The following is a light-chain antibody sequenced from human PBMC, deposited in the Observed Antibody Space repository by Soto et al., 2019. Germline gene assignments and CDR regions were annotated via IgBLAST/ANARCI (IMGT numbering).Light chain of an antibody. J-gene: IGLJ1*01. CDR3: SSYAGSNRV. CDR2: EVN. CDR1: SSDVGGYNY. Sequence: QSVLTQPPSASGSPGQSVTISCTGTSSDVGGYNYVSWFQQHPGKAPKLIIHEVNQRPSGVPDRFSGSKSGNTASLTVSGLQAEDEADYYCSSYAGSNRVFGTGTKVTVL. V-gene: IGLV2-8*01.